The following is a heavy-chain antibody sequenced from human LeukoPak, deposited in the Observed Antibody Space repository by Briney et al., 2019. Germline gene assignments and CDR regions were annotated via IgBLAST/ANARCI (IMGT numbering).Heavy chain of an antibody. CDR1: GFTFSSYA. J-gene: IGHJ4*02. Sequence: GVSLRLSCAASGFTFSSYAMHWVRQAPGKGLEGVAVISYDGSNKYYADSVKGRFTISRDNYKNKLYLQMNSLRAADTAVYYCARDSVEVRGVIIPYYFDYWGQGTLVTVSS. CDR3: ARDSVEVRGVIIPYYFDY. CDR2: ISYDGSNK. V-gene: IGHV3-30-3*01. D-gene: IGHD3-10*01.